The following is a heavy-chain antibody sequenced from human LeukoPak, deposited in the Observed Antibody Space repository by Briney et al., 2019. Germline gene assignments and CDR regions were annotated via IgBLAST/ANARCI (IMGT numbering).Heavy chain of an antibody. CDR3: ARASYYYDSSGFDI. D-gene: IGHD3-22*01. J-gene: IGHJ3*02. Sequence: PGGSLRLSCAASGFTFDDYAMHWVRQAPGKGLEWVSGISWNSGSIGYADPVKGRFTISRDNAKNSLYLQMNSLRAEDTALYYCARASYYYDSSGFDIWGQGTMVTVSS. CDR1: GFTFDDYA. V-gene: IGHV3-9*01. CDR2: ISWNSGSI.